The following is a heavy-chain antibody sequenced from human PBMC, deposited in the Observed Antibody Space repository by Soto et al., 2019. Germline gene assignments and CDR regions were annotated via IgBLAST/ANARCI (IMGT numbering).Heavy chain of an antibody. J-gene: IGHJ4*02. CDR3: AKEGFLEWLSPRSFDY. CDR2: ISYDGSNK. D-gene: IGHD3-3*01. Sequence: GGSLRLSCSASGFTFSSYGMHWVRQAPGKGLEWVAVISYDGSNKYYADSVKGRFTISRDNSKNTLYLQMNSLRAEDTAVYYCAKEGFLEWLSPRSFDYWGQGTLVTVSS. CDR1: GFTFSSYG. V-gene: IGHV3-30*18.